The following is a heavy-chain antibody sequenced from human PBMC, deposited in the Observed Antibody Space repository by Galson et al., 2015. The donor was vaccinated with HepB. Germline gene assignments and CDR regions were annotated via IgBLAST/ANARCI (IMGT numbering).Heavy chain of an antibody. CDR3: ARDLRIAAASLRGRGLGY. J-gene: IGHJ4*02. D-gene: IGHD6-13*01. CDR1: GFTFSSYW. Sequence: SLRLSCAASGFTFSSYWMHWVRQAPGKGLVWVSRINSDGSSTSYADSVKGRFTISRDNAKNTLYLQMNSLRAEDTAVYYCARDLRIAAASLRGRGLGYWGQGTLVTVSS. V-gene: IGHV3-74*01. CDR2: INSDGSST.